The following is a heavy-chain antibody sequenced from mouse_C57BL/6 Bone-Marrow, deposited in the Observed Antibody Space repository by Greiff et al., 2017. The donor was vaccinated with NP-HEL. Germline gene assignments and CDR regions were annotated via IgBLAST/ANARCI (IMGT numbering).Heavy chain of an antibody. CDR1: GFTFNTYA. V-gene: IGHV10-3*01. J-gene: IGHJ3*01. CDR3: VRSQTAQAAAWFAY. D-gene: IGHD3-2*02. Sequence: GGGLVQPKGSLKLSCAASGFTFNTYAMHWVRQAPGKGLEWVACIRSKSSNYATYYADSVKDRFTISRDDSQSMLYLQMNNLKTEDTAMYYCVRSQTAQAAAWFAYWGQGTLVTVSA. CDR2: IRSKSSNYAT.